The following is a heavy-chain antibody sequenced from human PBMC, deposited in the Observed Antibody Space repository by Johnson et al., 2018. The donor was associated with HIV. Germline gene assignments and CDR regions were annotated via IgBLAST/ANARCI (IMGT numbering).Heavy chain of an antibody. D-gene: IGHD3-10*01. J-gene: IGHJ3*02. Sequence: LVESGGGVVQPGMSLRLSCAASGFTFSSYAMHWVRQAPGKGLEWVSGISGSGGSTYYADSVKGRFTISRDNSKNTLYLQMNSLRAEDTAVYYCTQTGFRGEDAFDIWGQGTIVTVSS. CDR3: TQTGFRGEDAFDI. CDR2: ISGSGGST. V-gene: IGHV3-NL1*01. CDR1: GFTFSSYA.